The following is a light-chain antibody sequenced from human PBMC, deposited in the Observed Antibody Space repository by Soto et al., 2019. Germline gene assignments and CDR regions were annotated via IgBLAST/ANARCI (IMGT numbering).Light chain of an antibody. CDR2: GAS. J-gene: IGKJ3*01. CDR1: QSVSSSY. Sequence: EIVLTQSPGTLSLSPGARATLSCRASQSVSSSYLAWYQQKPGQAPRLLIYGASSRATGIPDRFSGSGSGTDFTLTISRLEPEDFAVYYCQQYGSSPFGPGTKVDSK. V-gene: IGKV3-20*01. CDR3: QQYGSSP.